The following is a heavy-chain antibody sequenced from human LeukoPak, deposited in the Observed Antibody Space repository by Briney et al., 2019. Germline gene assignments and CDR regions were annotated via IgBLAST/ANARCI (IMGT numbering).Heavy chain of an antibody. CDR1: GGSFSGYY. Sequence: PSETLSLTCAVYGGSFSGYYWSWIRQPPGKGLEWIGEINHSGSTNYNPSLKSRVTISVDTSKKRFSLKLRSVTAADTAVYYCARAHDYGDYKNWFDPWGQGTLVTVSS. CDR3: ARAHDYGDYKNWFDP. D-gene: IGHD4-17*01. J-gene: IGHJ5*02. CDR2: INHSGST. V-gene: IGHV4-34*01.